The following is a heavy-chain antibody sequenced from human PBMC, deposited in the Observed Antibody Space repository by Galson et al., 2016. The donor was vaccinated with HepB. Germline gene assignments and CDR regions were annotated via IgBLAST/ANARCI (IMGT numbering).Heavy chain of an antibody. D-gene: IGHD6-13*01. CDR3: ALRRDITPYRSSWFLDYYYYGMDV. CDR2: IYWDDDK. V-gene: IGHV2-5*02. CDR1: GFSLNTRGVG. Sequence: PALVKPTQTLTLTCTFSGFSLNTRGVGVGWIRQPPGKVLEWLAVIYWDDDKRYSPSLKSRLTITKDTSKNQVVLSMTNMDPVDTATYYCALRRDITPYRSSWFLDYYYYGMDVWGQGTTVTVSS. J-gene: IGHJ6*02.